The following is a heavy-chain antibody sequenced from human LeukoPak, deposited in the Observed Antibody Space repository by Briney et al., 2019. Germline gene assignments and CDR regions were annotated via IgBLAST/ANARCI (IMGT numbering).Heavy chain of an antibody. V-gene: IGHV1-69*13. D-gene: IGHD4-23*01. J-gene: IGHJ2*01. Sequence: SVKVSCKASGGTFSSYAISWVRQAPGQGPEWMGGIIPIFGTANYAQKFQGRVTITADESTSTAYMELSSLRSEDTAVYYCARGPDYGGPTRRPPHYWYFDLWGRGTLVTVSS. CDR2: IIPIFGTA. CDR3: ARGPDYGGPTRRPPHYWYFDL. CDR1: GGTFSSYA.